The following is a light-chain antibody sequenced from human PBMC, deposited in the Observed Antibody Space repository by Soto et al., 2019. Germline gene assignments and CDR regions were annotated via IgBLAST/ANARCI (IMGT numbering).Light chain of an antibody. CDR3: QHYGGSFI. CDR1: QSVHNF. J-gene: IGKJ3*01. Sequence: EVVLTQSPATLSLSPGDRAALSCKASQSVHNFLAWYQQRPGQAPRLLIYNTSSRATGIPDRFSGSGSGTDFTLSISRLEPEDFAVYYCQHYGGSFIFGPGTKVDIK. V-gene: IGKV3-20*01. CDR2: NTS.